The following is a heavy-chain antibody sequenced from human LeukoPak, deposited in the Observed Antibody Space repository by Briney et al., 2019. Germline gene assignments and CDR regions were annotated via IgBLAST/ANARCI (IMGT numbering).Heavy chain of an antibody. D-gene: IGHD3-10*01. Sequence: SETLSLTCTVSGGSLRSYYWSWIRQPPGKGLEWIGYVHYSRSTNYNPSLKSRVTISVDTSKNQFSLKLSSVTAADAAVYYCARTYYGSGSLYYYYYMDVWGKGTTVTVSS. CDR2: VHYSRST. V-gene: IGHV4-59*01. CDR3: ARTYYGSGSLYYYYYMDV. J-gene: IGHJ6*03. CDR1: GGSLRSYY.